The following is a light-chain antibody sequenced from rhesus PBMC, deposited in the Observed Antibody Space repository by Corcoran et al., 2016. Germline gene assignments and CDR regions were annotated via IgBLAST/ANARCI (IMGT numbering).Light chain of an antibody. Sequence: DIQMTQSPSSLSASVGDTVTITCQASQGISKYLAWYQQKPGKAPKLLMYDASTLQSGVPSRFSGSGSGTEFHRTISSLQPEYFATYYCQQHNSYPFTFGPGTKLDIK. CDR3: QQHNSYPFT. CDR1: QGISKY. V-gene: IGKV1-25*01. J-gene: IGKJ3*01. CDR2: DAS.